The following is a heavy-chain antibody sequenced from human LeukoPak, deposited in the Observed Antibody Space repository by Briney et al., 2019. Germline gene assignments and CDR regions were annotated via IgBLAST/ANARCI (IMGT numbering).Heavy chain of an antibody. D-gene: IGHD2-2*01. CDR3: ARRGCSATSCSPYYFDY. Sequence: GESLKISCKASGYNFTNYWIGWVRQMPGQGLEWMGIISPSDSDASYSPSFQGQVTISVDKSIYTAYLQWSSLKASDTAMYYCARRGCSATSCSPYYFDYWGQGTLVTVSS. J-gene: IGHJ4*02. CDR1: GYNFTNYW. CDR2: ISPSDSDA. V-gene: IGHV5-51*01.